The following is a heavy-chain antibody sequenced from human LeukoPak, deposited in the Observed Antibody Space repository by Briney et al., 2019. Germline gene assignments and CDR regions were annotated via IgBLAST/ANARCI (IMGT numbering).Heavy chain of an antibody. V-gene: IGHV3-64*01. J-gene: IGHJ3*02. CDR2: ISRNGGST. CDR3: ARGAFDI. Sequence: GGSLRLSCAASGFTFSNYAMHWVRQAPGKGLEYVSVISRNGGSTYYANSVKGRFTISRDNSKNTLYLQMGSLRAEDMAVYYCARGAFDIWGQGTMVTVSS. CDR1: GFTFSNYA.